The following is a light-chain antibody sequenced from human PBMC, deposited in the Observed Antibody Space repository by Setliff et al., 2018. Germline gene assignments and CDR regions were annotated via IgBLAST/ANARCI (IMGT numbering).Light chain of an antibody. CDR1: QSISGY. Sequence: DIQMTQSPSSLSASVGDRVTITCRASQSISGYLNWYQQKPGKAPKLLISAASSLQSGVPSRFSGSGSGTDFTLTISSLQPEDFATYYCQQSYSTPLTFGGGTKVDIK. J-gene: IGKJ4*01. CDR2: AAS. CDR3: QQSYSTPLT. V-gene: IGKV1-39*01.